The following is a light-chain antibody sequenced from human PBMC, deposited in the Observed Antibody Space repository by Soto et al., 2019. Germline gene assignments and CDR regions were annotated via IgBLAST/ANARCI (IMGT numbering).Light chain of an antibody. J-gene: IGKJ4*01. Sequence: ATLSVSPGERATLSCRASQSVSSNLAWYQQKPGQAPRLLIYGASTRATGIPARFSGSGSGTEFTLTISSLQSEDFAVYYCQQYNNWPPELTFGGGTKV. V-gene: IGKV3-15*01. CDR3: QQYNNWPPELT. CDR1: QSVSSN. CDR2: GAS.